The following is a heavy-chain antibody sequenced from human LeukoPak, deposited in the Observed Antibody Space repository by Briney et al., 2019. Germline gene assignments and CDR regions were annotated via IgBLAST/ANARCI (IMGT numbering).Heavy chain of an antibody. V-gene: IGHV4-31*03. CDR2: IYYSGST. Sequence: SETLSLTCTVSGGSISSGGYYWSWIRQHPGKGLEWIGYIYYSGSTYYNPSLKSRVTISVDTSKNQFSLKLSSVTAADTAVYYCARSSLSTVVVPAADAFDIWGQGTMVTVYS. CDR3: ARSSLSTVVVPAADAFDI. CDR1: GGSISSGGYY. J-gene: IGHJ3*02. D-gene: IGHD2-2*01.